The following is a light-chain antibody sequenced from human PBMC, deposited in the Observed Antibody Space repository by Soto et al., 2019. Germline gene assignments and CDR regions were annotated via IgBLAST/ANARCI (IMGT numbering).Light chain of an antibody. CDR2: LVS. CDR3: MQALQTPLT. V-gene: IGKV2-28*01. J-gene: IGKJ4*01. CDR1: QSLLHTNGYNY. Sequence: DLVLTQSPLSLPVTPGEPASISCKSSQSLLHTNGYNYLHWYLQKPGQSPQLLMYLVSNRASGVPDRFSGSGSGTDFTLKISRVEAEDVGVYYCMQALQTPLTFGGGTKVEIK.